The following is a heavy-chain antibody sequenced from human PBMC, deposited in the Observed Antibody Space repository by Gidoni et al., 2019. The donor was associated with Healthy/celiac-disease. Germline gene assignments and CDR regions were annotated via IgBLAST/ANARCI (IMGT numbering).Heavy chain of an antibody. Sequence: VQLVESGGGVVQPGRSLRLSCAASGFTFSRYGMPWVRQAPGKGLEWVAVISYDGSNKYYADSVKGRFTISRDNSKNTLYLQMNSLRAEDTAVYYCAKALGVTGIDYWGQGTLVTVSS. CDR1: GFTFSRYG. J-gene: IGHJ4*02. D-gene: IGHD3-22*01. CDR3: AKALGVTGIDY. CDR2: ISYDGSNK. V-gene: IGHV3-30*18.